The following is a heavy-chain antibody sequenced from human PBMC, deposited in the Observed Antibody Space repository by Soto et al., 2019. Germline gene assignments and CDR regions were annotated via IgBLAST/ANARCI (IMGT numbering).Heavy chain of an antibody. CDR2: ISGSGINT. V-gene: IGHV3-23*01. CDR3: AKVGSIWAYYMDV. Sequence: DVQLMESGGGLAQPGGSLRLSCAASGFSFSTYAMTWVRQAPGKGLERVSGISGSGINTYYADSVKGRFTISRDHSNNTLYLRMNSLRAEDTAVYYCAKVGSIWAYYMDVWGTGTTVIVSS. CDR1: GFSFSTYA. J-gene: IGHJ6*03. D-gene: IGHD3-9*01.